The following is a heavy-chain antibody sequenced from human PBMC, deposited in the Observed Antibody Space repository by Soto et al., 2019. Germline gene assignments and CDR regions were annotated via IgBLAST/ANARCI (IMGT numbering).Heavy chain of an antibody. J-gene: IGHJ3*02. D-gene: IGHD3-3*01. Sequence: ASVKLSCEASGYRFTSYDINWVRQATKQGLEWMGWMNPNSGNTGYAQKFQGRVTMTRNTSISTAYMELSSLRSEDTAVYYCARGMIYYDFWSGYSRVAFDIWGQGTMVTV. V-gene: IGHV1-8*01. CDR3: ARGMIYYDFWSGYSRVAFDI. CDR2: MNPNSGNT. CDR1: GYRFTSYD.